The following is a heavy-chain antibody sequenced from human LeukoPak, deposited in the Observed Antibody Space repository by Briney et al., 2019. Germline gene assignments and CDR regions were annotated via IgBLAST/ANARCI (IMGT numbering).Heavy chain of an antibody. CDR2: IIPIFGTA. J-gene: IGHJ3*02. V-gene: IGHV1-69*13. CDR3: ARGLKQRVGRDDAFDI. Sequence: GASVQVSCKACGGTFSSYAISWVRQAPGQGVEWMGGIIPIFGTANYAQKFQGRVTITADESTSTAYMELSSLRSEDTAVYYCARGLKQRVGRDDAFDIWGQGTMVTVSS. D-gene: IGHD6-6*01. CDR1: GGTFSSYA.